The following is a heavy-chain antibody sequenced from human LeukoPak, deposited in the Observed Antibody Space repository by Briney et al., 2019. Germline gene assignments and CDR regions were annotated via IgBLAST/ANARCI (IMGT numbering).Heavy chain of an antibody. D-gene: IGHD3-3*01. CDR2: LYPSGST. V-gene: IGHV4-4*07. CDR1: GGSISTYN. Sequence: PSETLSLTCSVSGGSISTYNWSWIRQPPGQGLEWIGRLYPSGSTNYNPSLKSRATTSVKTTNTQFIVQLSSMTAADAAVYCCGSSSWTSFGVVSPEFYYWGQGTLVTVSS. CDR3: GSSSWTSFGVVSPEFYY. J-gene: IGHJ4*02.